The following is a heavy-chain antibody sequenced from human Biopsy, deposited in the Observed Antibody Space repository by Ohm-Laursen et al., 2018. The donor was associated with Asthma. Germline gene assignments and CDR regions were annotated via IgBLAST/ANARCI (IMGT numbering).Heavy chain of an antibody. CDR2: INPSGGST. CDR1: GYTFTSYY. Sequence: GSSVKVSCKPSGYTFTSYYMHWVRQAPGQGLEWMGIINPSGGSTSYAQKFQGRVTMTRDTSTSTVYMELSSLRSEDTAVHYCARRGITGTTLDYWGQGTLVTVSS. J-gene: IGHJ4*02. V-gene: IGHV1-46*01. CDR3: ARRGITGTTLDY. D-gene: IGHD1-7*01.